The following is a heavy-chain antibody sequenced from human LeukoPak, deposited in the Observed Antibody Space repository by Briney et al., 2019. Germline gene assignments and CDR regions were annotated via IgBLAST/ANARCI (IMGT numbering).Heavy chain of an antibody. CDR1: GGSISSSRYY. J-gene: IGHJ4*02. CDR3: ARGGHTAMGN. Sequence: SETLSLTCTVSGGSISSSRYYWGWIRQPPGKGLEWIGSIYYSGSTYYNPSLKSRVTISVDTSKNQFSLKLSSVTAAATAVYYCARGGHTAMGNWGQGTLVTVSS. CDR2: IYYSGST. D-gene: IGHD5-18*01. V-gene: IGHV4-39*07.